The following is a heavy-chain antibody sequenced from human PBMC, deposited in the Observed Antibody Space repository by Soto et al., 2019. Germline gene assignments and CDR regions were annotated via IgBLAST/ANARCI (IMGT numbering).Heavy chain of an antibody. V-gene: IGHV1-18*01. Sequence: ASVKVSCKASGYTFTSYGISWVRQAPGQGLEWMGWISAYNGNTNYAQKLQGRVTMTTDTSISTAYMELRSLRSDDTAVYYCAISSSWHYYFDYWGQGTLVTVSS. CDR2: ISAYNGNT. CDR1: GYTFTSYG. D-gene: IGHD6-13*01. CDR3: AISSSWHYYFDY. J-gene: IGHJ4*02.